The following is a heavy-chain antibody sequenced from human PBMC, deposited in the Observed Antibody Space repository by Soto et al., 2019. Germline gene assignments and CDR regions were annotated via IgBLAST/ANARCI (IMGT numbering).Heavy chain of an antibody. D-gene: IGHD4-17*01. V-gene: IGHV4-59*08. CDR3: ARLYDYGDYADY. Sequence: SETLSLTCTVSGGSISSYYWSWIRQPPGKGLEWIGYIYYSGSTNYNPSLKSRVTMSVDTSKNQFSLKLSSVTAADTAVYYCARLYDYGDYADYWGQGTLVTVSS. CDR1: GGSISSYY. CDR2: IYYSGST. J-gene: IGHJ4*02.